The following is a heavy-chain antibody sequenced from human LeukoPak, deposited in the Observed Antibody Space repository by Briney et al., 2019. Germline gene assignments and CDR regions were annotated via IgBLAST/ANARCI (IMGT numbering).Heavy chain of an antibody. J-gene: IGHJ4*02. Sequence: SETLSLTCTVSGGSISSGGYYWSWIRQPPGKGLEWIGYIYHSGSTYYNPSPKSRVTISVDTSKNQFSLKLSSVTAADTAVYYCARGGSGWSYYFDYWGQGTLVTVSS. CDR2: IYHSGST. D-gene: IGHD3-3*01. CDR1: GGSISSGGYY. CDR3: ARGGSGWSYYFDY. V-gene: IGHV4-30-2*01.